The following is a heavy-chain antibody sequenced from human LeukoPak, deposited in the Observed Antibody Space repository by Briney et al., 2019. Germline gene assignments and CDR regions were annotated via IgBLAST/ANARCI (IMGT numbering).Heavy chain of an antibody. Sequence: PSETLSLTCSVSGGSVTSGSYYWSWIRQPAGKGLEWIGRISTSGSTNYNPSLKSRVTMSLDTSKNQLSLKLNSLTAADTAVYYCARGAALAIDYWGQGALVTVSS. CDR3: ARGAALAIDY. CDR2: ISTSGST. J-gene: IGHJ4*02. D-gene: IGHD2-15*01. CDR1: GGSVTSGSYY. V-gene: IGHV4-61*02.